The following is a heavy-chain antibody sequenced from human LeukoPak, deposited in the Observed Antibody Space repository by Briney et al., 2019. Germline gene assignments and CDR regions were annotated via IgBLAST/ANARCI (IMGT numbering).Heavy chain of an antibody. Sequence: SETLSLTCTVAYDSISSYYWSWIRQPPGKGLEWIGYIHNSGSTMYNPSLKSRLAMSLDTSKNQFSLKLSSVTAADTAVYYCARADWGMIIEWGQGTLVTVSS. CDR1: YDSISSYY. D-gene: IGHD3-16*01. CDR2: IHNSGST. CDR3: ARADWGMIIE. J-gene: IGHJ4*02. V-gene: IGHV4-59*01.